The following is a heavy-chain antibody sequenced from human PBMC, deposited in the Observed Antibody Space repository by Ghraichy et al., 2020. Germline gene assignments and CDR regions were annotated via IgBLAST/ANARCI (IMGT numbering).Heavy chain of an antibody. CDR1: GFTFDDYA. CDR3: AKGKQWLVRDAFDI. CDR2: ISWNSGSI. D-gene: IGHD6-19*01. V-gene: IGHV3-9*01. J-gene: IGHJ3*02. Sequence: GGSLRLSCAASGFTFDDYAMHWVRQAPGKGLEWVSGISWNSGSIGYADSVKGRFTISRDNAKNSLYLQINSLRAEDTALYYCAKGKQWLVRDAFDIWGQGTMVTVSS.